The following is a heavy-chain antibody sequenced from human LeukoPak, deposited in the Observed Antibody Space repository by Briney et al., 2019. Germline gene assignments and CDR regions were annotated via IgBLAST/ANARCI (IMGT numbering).Heavy chain of an antibody. D-gene: IGHD3-9*01. CDR1: GFTFSDYN. V-gene: IGHV3-11*01. CDR2: ITNGGSTI. Sequence: GGSLRLACAASGFTFSDYNMNWVRQAPGKGLEWVSYITNGGSTIHHADSVKGRFTISRDNAKKTLYLQMNSLRAEDTAVYYCARSIGLTGGGVDVWGQGTTVTVSS. CDR3: ARSIGLTGGGVDV. J-gene: IGHJ6*02.